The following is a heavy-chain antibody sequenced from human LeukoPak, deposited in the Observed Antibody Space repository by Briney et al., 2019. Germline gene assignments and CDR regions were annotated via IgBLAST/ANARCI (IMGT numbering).Heavy chain of an antibody. CDR2: LVVGSGQT. J-gene: IGHJ4*02. Sequence: SVKVSCKASGFTFSSSVFHWVRQARGQRLEWIGWLVVGSGQTSYAQSFRRRVTLSSDMSTRTSFMELNSLRDEDTAVYYCAAELAVGRGCFDYWGQGTLVTVSS. CDR3: AAELAVGRGCFDY. D-gene: IGHD1-1*01. V-gene: IGHV1-58*01. CDR1: GFTFSSSV.